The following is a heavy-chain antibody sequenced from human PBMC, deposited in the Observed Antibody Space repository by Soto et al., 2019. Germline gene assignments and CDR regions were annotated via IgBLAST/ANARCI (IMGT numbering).Heavy chain of an antibody. D-gene: IGHD6-19*01. CDR2: IYWDDDK. CDR1: GFSLSTRGVG. V-gene: IGHV2-5*02. J-gene: IGHJ4*02. CDR3: AHRGSSWQLDY. Sequence: QITLKESGPTLVRPTQTLTLTCTFSGFSLSTRGVGEGWIRQPPGKALEWLGLIYWDDDKRYSPSLKSRLTITKDTSKNQVVLTMTNLDPVDTSTYYCAHRGSSWQLDYWGQGTLVTVSS.